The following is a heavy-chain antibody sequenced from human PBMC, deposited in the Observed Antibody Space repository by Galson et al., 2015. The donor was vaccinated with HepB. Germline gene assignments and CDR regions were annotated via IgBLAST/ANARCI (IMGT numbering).Heavy chain of an antibody. Sequence: SLRLSCAASGFTFSSYGMHWVRQAPGKGLEWVAVISYDGSNKYYADSVKGRFTVSRDNSKNTLYLQMNSLRAEDTAVYYCANVDTAMAPGGLGYYYGMDVWGQGTTVTVSS. CDR2: ISYDGSNK. V-gene: IGHV3-30*18. CDR1: GFTFSSYG. D-gene: IGHD5-18*01. CDR3: ANVDTAMAPGGLGYYYGMDV. J-gene: IGHJ6*02.